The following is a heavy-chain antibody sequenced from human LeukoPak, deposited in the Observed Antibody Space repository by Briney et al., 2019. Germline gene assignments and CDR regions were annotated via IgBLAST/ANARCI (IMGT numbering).Heavy chain of an antibody. CDR2: ISYDGSNK. V-gene: IGHV3-30-3*01. CDR1: GFTFSSYA. D-gene: IGHD3-22*01. Sequence: PGGSLRLSCAASGFTFSSYAMHWVRQAPGKGLEWVAVISYDGSNKYYADSVKGRFTISRDNSKNTLYLQMNSLRAEDTAVYSCARDPSYYYDSSGYSYWGQGTLVTVSS. J-gene: IGHJ4*02. CDR3: ARDPSYYYDSSGYSY.